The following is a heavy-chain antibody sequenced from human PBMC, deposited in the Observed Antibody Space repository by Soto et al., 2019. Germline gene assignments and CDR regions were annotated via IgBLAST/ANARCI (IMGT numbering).Heavy chain of an antibody. CDR1: GFTFSSYW. CDR3: ARVVGELLGIFGVVPYYFDY. J-gene: IGHJ4*02. CDR2: IKQDGSEK. V-gene: IGHV3-7*05. D-gene: IGHD3-3*01. Sequence: GGSLRLSCAASGFTFSSYWMSWVRQAPGKGLEWVANIKQDGSEKYYVDSVKGRFTISRDNAKNSLYLQMNSLRAEDTAVYYWARVVGELLGIFGVVPYYFDYWGQGTLVTVSS.